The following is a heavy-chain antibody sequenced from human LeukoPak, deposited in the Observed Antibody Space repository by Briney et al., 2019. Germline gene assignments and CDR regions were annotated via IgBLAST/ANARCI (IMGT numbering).Heavy chain of an antibody. V-gene: IGHV5-51*01. D-gene: IGHD4-23*01. CDR1: GYSFTTYW. CDR3: ARHTTVGTPSIDY. J-gene: IGHJ4*02. Sequence: GESLKISCKGSGYSFTTYWIGWVRHMPGKGLEWMGITYPGDSDTRYSPSFQGQVTISADKSISTAYLQWSSLKASDTAMYYCARHTTVGTPSIDYWGQGTLVTVSS. CDR2: TYPGDSDT.